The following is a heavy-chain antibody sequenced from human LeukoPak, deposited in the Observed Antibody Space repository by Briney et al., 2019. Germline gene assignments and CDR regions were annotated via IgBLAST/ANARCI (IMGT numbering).Heavy chain of an antibody. V-gene: IGHV3-23*01. CDR1: GFTFNSYA. CDR3: AKLKNVAVAGTRGYFDY. J-gene: IGHJ4*02. CDR2: ISTSGGST. Sequence: GGSLRLSCAASGFTFNSYAMSWVRQAPGKGLELVSGISTSGGSTYYADSVKGRFTISRDNSKNTLYLQMNSLRAEDTAIYYCAKLKNVAVAGTRGYFDYWGQGTLVTVSS. D-gene: IGHD6-19*01.